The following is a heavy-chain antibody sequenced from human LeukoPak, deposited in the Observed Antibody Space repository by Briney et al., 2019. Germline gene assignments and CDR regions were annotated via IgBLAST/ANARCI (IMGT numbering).Heavy chain of an antibody. D-gene: IGHD6-13*01. CDR1: GGSFSGYY. J-gene: IGHJ4*02. CDR2: INHNGST. V-gene: IGHV4-34*01. Sequence: PSETLSLTCAVYGGSFSGYYWSWIRQPPGKGLEWIGEINHNGSTNYNPSLKSRVTISVDTSKNQFSLKLSSVTAADTAVYYCASRRYSSSWRKFDYWGQGTLVTVSS. CDR3: ASRRYSSSWRKFDY.